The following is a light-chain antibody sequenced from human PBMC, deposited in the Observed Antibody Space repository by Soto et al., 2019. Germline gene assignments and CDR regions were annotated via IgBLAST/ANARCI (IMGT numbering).Light chain of an antibody. J-gene: IGKJ1*01. V-gene: IGKV3-20*01. CDR2: GAS. CDR1: QSVSSSY. CDR3: QQYGSSPLT. Sequence: EIVLTQSPGTLSLSPGERATLSCRASQSVSSSYLAWYQQKPGQAPRLLIYGASSRATGIPDRFSGSGSGTDFTLTISSLEPEEFAVYYCQQYGSSPLTFGQGTKVEIK.